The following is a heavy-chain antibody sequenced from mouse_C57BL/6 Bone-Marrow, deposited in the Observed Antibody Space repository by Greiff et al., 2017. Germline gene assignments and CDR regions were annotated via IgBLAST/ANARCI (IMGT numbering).Heavy chain of an antibody. Sequence: EVQLQQSGAELVRPGSSVKMSCKTSGYTFTSYGINWVKQRPGQGLEWIGYIYIGNGYTEYTEKFKGKATLTSDTSSSTAYMQLSSLTSEDSAIYVCARSYYSNYDGFAYWGQGTLVTVSA. V-gene: IGHV1-58*01. D-gene: IGHD2-5*01. CDR3: ARSYYSNYDGFAY. J-gene: IGHJ3*01. CDR1: GYTFTSYG. CDR2: IYIGNGYT.